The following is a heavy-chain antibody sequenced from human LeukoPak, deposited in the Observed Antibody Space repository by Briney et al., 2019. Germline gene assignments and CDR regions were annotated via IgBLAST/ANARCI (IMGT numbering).Heavy chain of an antibody. CDR3: ARDLGPYTGSYYSYYHYMDV. D-gene: IGHD1-26*01. Sequence: SVKVSCKAYGYNFATSGIGWVRQAPGQGLEWLGWISGYNGNTKSAPKLQGRVTMTTDTSTDTAYLELGSLRVDDTAIYYCARDLGPYTGSYYSYYHYMDVWGEGTTVTVSS. V-gene: IGHV1-18*01. J-gene: IGHJ6*03. CDR1: GYNFATSG. CDR2: ISGYNGNT.